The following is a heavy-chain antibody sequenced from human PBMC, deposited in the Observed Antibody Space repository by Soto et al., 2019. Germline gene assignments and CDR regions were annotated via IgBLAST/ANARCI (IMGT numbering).Heavy chain of an antibody. J-gene: IGHJ4*02. V-gene: IGHV3-33*01. D-gene: IGHD4-17*01. CDR3: ARRATVVTPDFDY. CDR1: GFTFSSYG. Sequence: QVQLVESVGGVVQPGRSLRLSCAASGFTFSSYGMHWVRQAPGKGLEWVAVIWYDGSNKYYADSVKGRFTISRDNSKNTLYLLMNSLRAEDTAVYYCARRATVVTPDFDYWGQGTLVTVSS. CDR2: IWYDGSNK.